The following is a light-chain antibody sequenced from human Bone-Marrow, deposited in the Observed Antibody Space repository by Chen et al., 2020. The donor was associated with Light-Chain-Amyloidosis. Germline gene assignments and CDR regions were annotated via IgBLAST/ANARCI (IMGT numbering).Light chain of an antibody. CDR1: QSVSKW. CDR2: AAS. CDR3: QQSNTYPLS. V-gene: IGKV1-12*01. Sequence: DIQMIQSPSSVSASVGDRVTNTCRASQSVSKWLAWYQQKAGEPPKVLIHAASILQSGVPARFSGSGSGTDFTLTISSLQPEDFATYYCQQSNTYPLSFGGGTNVEIK. J-gene: IGKJ4*01.